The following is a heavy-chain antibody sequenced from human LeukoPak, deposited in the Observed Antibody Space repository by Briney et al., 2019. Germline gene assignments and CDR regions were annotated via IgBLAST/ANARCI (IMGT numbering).Heavy chain of an antibody. CDR2: ISSSGSTI. D-gene: IGHD3-22*01. V-gene: IGHV3-11*04. J-gene: IGHJ4*02. Sequence: GGSLRLSCAASGFTFSDYYMSWIRQAPGKGLEWVSYISSSGSTIYYADSVKGRFTISRDNAKNSLYLQLNRLRAEDTAVYYCARDRHYYDSSGYLFDYWGQGTLVTVSS. CDR1: GFTFSDYY. CDR3: ARDRHYYDSSGYLFDY.